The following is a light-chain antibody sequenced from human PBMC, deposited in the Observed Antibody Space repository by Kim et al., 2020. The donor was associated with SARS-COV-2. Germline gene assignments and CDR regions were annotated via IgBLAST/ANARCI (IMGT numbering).Light chain of an antibody. CDR2: DVS. CDR3: SSYTSSSTPG. Sequence: QSIPIAWTGTSSDVGGYTYVSWYQQHPGKAPKLMIYDVSKRPSGVSNRFSGSKSGNTASLTISGLQAEDEADYYCSSYTSSSTPGFGGGTQLTVL. V-gene: IGLV2-14*04. CDR1: SSDVGGYTY. J-gene: IGLJ3*02.